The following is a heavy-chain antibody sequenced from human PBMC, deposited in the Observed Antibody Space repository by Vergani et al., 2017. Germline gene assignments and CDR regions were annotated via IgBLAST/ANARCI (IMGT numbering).Heavy chain of an antibody. Sequence: QVQLVQSGAEVKKPGSSVKVSCKASGGTFSSYAISWVRQAPGQGLEWMGRIIPIFGTANYAQKFQGRVTITADESTSTAYMELSSLRSEDTAVYYCARDPDIVVVPAAPYYSYYYGMDVWGQGTTVTVSS. J-gene: IGHJ6*02. D-gene: IGHD2-2*01. CDR2: IIPIFGTA. V-gene: IGHV1-69*13. CDR1: GGTFSSYA. CDR3: ARDPDIVVVPAAPYYSYYYGMDV.